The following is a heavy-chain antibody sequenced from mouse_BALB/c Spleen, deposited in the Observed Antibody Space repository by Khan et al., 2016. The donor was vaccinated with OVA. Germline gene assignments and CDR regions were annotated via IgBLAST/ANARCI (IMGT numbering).Heavy chain of an antibody. V-gene: IGHV5-9*03. J-gene: IGHJ3*01. CDR2: ISSGGDNT. CDR1: GFTFSSFT. Sequence: EVELVESGGGLVKPGGSLKLSCAASGFTFSSFTMSWVRQTPEQRLEWVASISSGGDNTYYPDSVKGRFTISRDNAKNNLYLQMSSWRSEDASLYAFSGSNYGPFAYGRQGTMVSVSA. CDR3: SGSNYGPFAY. D-gene: IGHD1-1*02.